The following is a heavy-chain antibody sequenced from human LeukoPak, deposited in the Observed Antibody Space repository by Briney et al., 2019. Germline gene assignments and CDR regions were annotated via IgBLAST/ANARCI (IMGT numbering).Heavy chain of an antibody. J-gene: IGHJ4*02. Sequence: EASVKVSCKASGYSFAGYYMHWVRQAPGQGLEWMGWINPNSGGTKYAQKFQGRVTMTRDTSSSTAYMELSRLRSSDTAEYYCARGNAGPYDYSGYYSFDYRGQGTLVTVSS. CDR3: ARGNAGPYDYSGYYSFDY. CDR1: GYSFAGYY. D-gene: IGHD3-22*01. CDR2: INPNSGGT. V-gene: IGHV1-2*02.